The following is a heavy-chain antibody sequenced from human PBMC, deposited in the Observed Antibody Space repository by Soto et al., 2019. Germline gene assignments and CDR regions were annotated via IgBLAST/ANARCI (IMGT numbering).Heavy chain of an antibody. J-gene: IGHJ5*02. V-gene: IGHV4-59*01. Sequence: PSETLSLTCTVSGGSISSYYWSWIRQPPGKGLEWIGYIYYSGSTNYNPSLKSRVTISVDTSKNQFSLKLSSVTAADTAVYYCAREEWFGDLTPGNWFDPWGQGTLVTVSS. CDR3: AREEWFGDLTPGNWFDP. CDR1: GGSISSYY. CDR2: IYYSGST. D-gene: IGHD3-10*01.